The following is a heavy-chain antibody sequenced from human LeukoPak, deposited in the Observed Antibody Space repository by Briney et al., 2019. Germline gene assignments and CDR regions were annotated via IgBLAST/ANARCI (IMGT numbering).Heavy chain of an antibody. D-gene: IGHD1-26*01. CDR1: GFTFSSYG. CDR3: ASGAMLGATKNNWFDP. J-gene: IGHJ5*02. Sequence: GGSLRLSCAASGFTFSSYGMHWVRQPPGKGLEWVAVIWYDGSNQYYADSVKGRFTISRDNSKNTLYLQMNSLRAEDTAVYYCASGAMLGATKNNWFDPWGQGTLVTVSS. V-gene: IGHV3-33*01. CDR2: IWYDGSNQ.